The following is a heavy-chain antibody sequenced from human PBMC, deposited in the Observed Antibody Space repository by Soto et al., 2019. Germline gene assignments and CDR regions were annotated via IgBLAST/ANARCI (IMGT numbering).Heavy chain of an antibody. V-gene: IGHV2-26*01. J-gene: IGHJ4*02. CDR1: GFSLSNARMG. CDR3: ARTPDYFDSSGYYDDX. D-gene: IGHD3-22*01. Sequence: SGPTLVHPTETLTLTCTVSGFSLSNARMGVSWIRQPPVKALEWLAHIFSNDEKSYSTSLKIRITISKDTSKSQVVLTMTNMDTVDTATYYCARTPDYFDSSGYYDDXWGQGTLVTVSX. CDR2: IFSNDEK.